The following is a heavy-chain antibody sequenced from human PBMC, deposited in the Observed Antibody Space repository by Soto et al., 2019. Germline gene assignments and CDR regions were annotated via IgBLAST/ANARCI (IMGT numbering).Heavy chain of an antibody. CDR1: GYSFTSQY. CDR2: INPNGGST. CDR3: GGGEGVPAGGGGTEPLDI. V-gene: IGHV1-46*01. J-gene: IGHJ3*02. Sequence: QVQLVQSGAGVEKPGASVKISCKASGYSFTSQYVHWVRQAPGQGLEWMGIINPNGGSTTYAQKFQGRGALTGDTSPGTVCRGAGRPRVGGTGVFFWGGGEGVPAGGGGTEPLDIWGQGTMVTVAS. D-gene: IGHD3-16*01.